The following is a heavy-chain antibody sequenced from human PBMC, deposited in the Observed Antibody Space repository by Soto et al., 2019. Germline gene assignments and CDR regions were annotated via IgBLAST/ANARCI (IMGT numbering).Heavy chain of an antibody. D-gene: IGHD3-22*01. CDR2: INHSGST. V-gene: IGHV4-34*01. J-gene: IGHJ5*02. Sequence: RSETLSLTCAVYGGSFSGYYWSWIRQPPGKGLEWIGEINHSGSTNYKWSLKSRLTISVDTSKDQFSLKLISVTAADTAVYYCARKYDSSGYYYAWGQGTLVTVSS. CDR3: ARKYDSSGYYYA. CDR1: GGSFSGYY.